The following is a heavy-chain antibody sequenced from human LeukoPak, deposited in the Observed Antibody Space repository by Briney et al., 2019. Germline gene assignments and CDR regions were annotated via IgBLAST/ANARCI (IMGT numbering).Heavy chain of an antibody. J-gene: IGHJ4*02. D-gene: IGHD3-10*01. CDR3: ASQFGVRYFDY. CDR2: MYYSGVT. CDR1: GVSIGAYN. V-gene: IGHV4-59*08. Sequence: SETLSLTCTVSGVSIGAYNWTWIRQPPGKGLEWVGYMYYSGVTNYNPSLKSRVTISVDTSKNQISLKLSSVTAADTAVYYCASQFGVRYFDYWGQGTLVTVSS.